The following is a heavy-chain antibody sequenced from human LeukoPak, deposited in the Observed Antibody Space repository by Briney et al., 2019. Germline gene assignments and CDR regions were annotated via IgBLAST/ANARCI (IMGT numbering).Heavy chain of an antibody. V-gene: IGHV4-59*01. CDR1: GGSISSYY. CDR3: ARGGEYGDYYYDY. D-gene: IGHD4-17*01. Sequence: SETLSLTCTVSGGSISSYYWSWIRQPPGKGLEWIGYIFYSGSTNYNPSLKSRVTISVDTSKNQFSLKLSSVTAADTAVYYRARGGEYGDYYYDYWGQGTLVTVSS. CDR2: IFYSGST. J-gene: IGHJ4*02.